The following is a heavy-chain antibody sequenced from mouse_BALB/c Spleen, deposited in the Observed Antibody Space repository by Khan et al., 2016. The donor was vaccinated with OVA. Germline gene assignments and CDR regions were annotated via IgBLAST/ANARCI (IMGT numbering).Heavy chain of an antibody. CDR3: TRGGGGNRFAY. J-gene: IGHJ3*01. CDR1: GYTFTDFT. V-gene: IGHV1S137*01. Sequence: VQLQESGAEVVRPGVSVKVSCKGSGYTFTDFTLHWVKQSHAMSLEWIGVISTYYGHATYNQKFKDKATMTVDKSSSTAYMELARLTSEDSAIXYCTRGGGGNRFAYWGQGTLVTVSA. CDR2: ISTYYGHA.